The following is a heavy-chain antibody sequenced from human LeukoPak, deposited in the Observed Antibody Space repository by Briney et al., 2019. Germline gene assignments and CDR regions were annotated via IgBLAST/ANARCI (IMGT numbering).Heavy chain of an antibody. CDR3: AREERYNWNDGDAFDI. J-gene: IGHJ3*02. V-gene: IGHV1-46*01. Sequence: ASVKVSCKASGYTFTSNYMHWVRQGPGQGLEWLGIINPSSGSTSYAQKFQGRVTMTRDTSTSTVYMELSSLRSEDTAVYYCAREERYNWNDGDAFDIWGQGTMVTVSS. CDR1: GYTFTSNY. D-gene: IGHD1-1*01. CDR2: INPSSGST.